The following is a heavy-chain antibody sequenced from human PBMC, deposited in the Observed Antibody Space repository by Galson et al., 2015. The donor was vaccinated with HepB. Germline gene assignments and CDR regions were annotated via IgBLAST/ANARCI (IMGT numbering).Heavy chain of an antibody. CDR1: GFTFSSYA. CDR2: ISGSGGST. Sequence: SLRLSCAASGFTFSSYAMSWVRQAPGKGLEWVSTISGSGGSTYYADSAKGRFTISRDNSKNTLYLQMNSLRAEDAAVYYCAKDRRRVSVLRLKGYVRRELDYWGQGTLVAVSS. CDR3: AKDRRRVSVLRLKGYVRRELDY. D-gene: IGHD5/OR15-5a*01. V-gene: IGHV3-23*01. J-gene: IGHJ4*02.